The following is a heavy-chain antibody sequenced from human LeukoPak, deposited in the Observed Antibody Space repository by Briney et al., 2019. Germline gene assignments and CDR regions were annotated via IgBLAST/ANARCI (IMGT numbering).Heavy chain of an antibody. CDR3: AIRRDGYNSGSAFDI. CDR2: IYYSGST. V-gene: IGHV4-59*01. J-gene: IGHJ3*02. CDR1: GGSISSYY. D-gene: IGHD5-24*01. Sequence: SETLSLTCTVSGGSISSYYWSWIRQPPGKGLEWIGYIYYSGSTNYNPSLKSRVTISVDTSKNQFSLKLSSVTAADTAVYYCAIRRDGYNSGSAFDIWGQGTMVTVSS.